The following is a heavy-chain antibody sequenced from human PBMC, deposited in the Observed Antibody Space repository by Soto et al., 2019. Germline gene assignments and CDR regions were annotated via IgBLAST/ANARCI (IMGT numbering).Heavy chain of an antibody. V-gene: IGHV3-33*01. Sequence: PGGSLRLSCAASGFTFSSYGMHWVRQAPGKGLEWVAVIWYDGSNKYYADSAKGRFTTSRDNSKNTLYLQMNSLRAEDTAVYYCARDADLDSVTTVDYWGQGTLVTVSS. CDR1: GFTFSSYG. J-gene: IGHJ4*02. CDR2: IWYDGSNK. D-gene: IGHD4-17*01. CDR3: ARDADLDSVTTVDY.